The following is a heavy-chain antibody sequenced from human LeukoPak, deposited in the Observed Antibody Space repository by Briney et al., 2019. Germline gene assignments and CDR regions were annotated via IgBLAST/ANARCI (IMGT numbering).Heavy chain of an antibody. CDR1: GFTFSSYG. Sequence: GGSLRLSCAASGFTFSSYGMHWVRQAPGKGLEWVAVISYDGSNKYYADSVKGRFTISRDNSKNTLYLQMNSLRAEDTVVYYCAKDRVEYHGNGYFDYWGQGTLVTVSS. CDR2: ISYDGSNK. J-gene: IGHJ4*02. D-gene: IGHD1-1*01. CDR3: AKDRVEYHGNGYFDY. V-gene: IGHV3-30*18.